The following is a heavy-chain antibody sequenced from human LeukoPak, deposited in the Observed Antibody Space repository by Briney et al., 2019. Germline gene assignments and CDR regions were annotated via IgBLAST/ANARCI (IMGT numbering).Heavy chain of an antibody. CDR2: INHSGST. V-gene: IGHV4-34*01. CDR1: GGSFSGYY. J-gene: IGHJ4*02. Sequence: PSETLSLTCAVYGGSFSGYYWSWIRQPPGKGLGWIGEINHSGSTNYNPSLKSRVTISVDTSKNQFSLKLSSVTAADTAVYYCARVRSRSWLGYGYWGQGTLVTVSS. CDR3: ARVRSRSWLGYGY. D-gene: IGHD6-13*01.